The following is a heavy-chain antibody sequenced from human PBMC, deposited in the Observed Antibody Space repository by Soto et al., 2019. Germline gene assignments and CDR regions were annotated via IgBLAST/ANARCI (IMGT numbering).Heavy chain of an antibody. CDR1: GYTFTSYY. V-gene: IGHV1-46*01. CDR2: INPSGGST. Sequence: QVQLVQSGAEVKKPGASVKVSCKASGYTFTSYYMHWVRQAPGQGLEWMGIINPSGGSTSYAQKFQGRVTMTRDMSTSTVYMELSSLRSEDTAVYYCARAYYDSSGYTDAFDIWGQGTMVTVSS. J-gene: IGHJ3*02. CDR3: ARAYYDSSGYTDAFDI. D-gene: IGHD3-22*01.